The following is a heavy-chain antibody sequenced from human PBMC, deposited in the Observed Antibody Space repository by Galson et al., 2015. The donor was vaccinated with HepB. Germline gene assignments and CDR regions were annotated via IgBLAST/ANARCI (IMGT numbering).Heavy chain of an antibody. J-gene: IGHJ6*02. Sequence: SLRLSCAASGLLVSRSAMSWVRQAPGKGLEWVSSISAPGGNTWYADSVKGRFTISRDHSKNTLYLQLISLSAEDTAVYYCAIPDGVAKGVPYYNALDVWGQGTTVSVSS. CDR3: AIPDGVAKGVPYYNALDV. CDR1: GLLVSRSA. D-gene: IGHD4-17*01. CDR2: ISAPGGNT. V-gene: IGHV3-23*01.